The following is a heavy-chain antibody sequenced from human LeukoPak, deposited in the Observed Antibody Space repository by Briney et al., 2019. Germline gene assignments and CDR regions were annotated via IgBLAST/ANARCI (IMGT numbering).Heavy chain of an antibody. V-gene: IGHV3-7*01. D-gene: IGHD2/OR15-2a*01. CDR1: GFSFSSYW. CDR3: ASQPAVIDLDC. J-gene: IGHJ4*02. CDR2: INPDGGKK. Sequence: GGSLRLSCAASGFSFSSYWMTWVRQAPGKGLEWVANINPDGGKKTYVDSVKGRFTISRDNAKNSLYLQMSSLRVEDTAVYYCASQPAVIDLDCWRQGTLVTVSS.